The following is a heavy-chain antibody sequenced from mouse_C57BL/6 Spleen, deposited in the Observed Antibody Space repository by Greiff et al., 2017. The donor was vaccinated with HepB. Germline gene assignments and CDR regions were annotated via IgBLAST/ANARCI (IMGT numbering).Heavy chain of an antibody. J-gene: IGHJ1*03. CDR3: ARNGDVHYHGSSHWYFDV. CDR2: IYPGSGST. D-gene: IGHD1-1*01. Sequence: VQLQQPGAELVKPGASVKMSCKASGYTFTSYWITWVKQRPGQGLEWIGDIYPGSGSTNYNEKFKSKATLTVDTSSSTAYMQLSSLTSEDSAVYYCARNGDVHYHGSSHWYFDVLGTGTTVTVSS. CDR1: GYTFTSYW. V-gene: IGHV1-55*01.